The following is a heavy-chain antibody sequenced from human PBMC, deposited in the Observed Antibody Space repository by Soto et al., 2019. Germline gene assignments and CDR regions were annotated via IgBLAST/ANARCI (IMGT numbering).Heavy chain of an antibody. CDR1: GGSISTGGYY. CDR2: IYYSGST. CDR3: ATNGDYYDSSGPKYFPH. J-gene: IGHJ1*01. V-gene: IGHV4-31*03. Sequence: SETLSLTCIVSGGSISTGGYYWSWIRQHPGKGLECIGYIYYSGSTYYNPSLKSRVTISVDTSKNQFSLKLSSVTAADTAVYYCATNGDYYDSSGPKYFPHWGQGTLVTV. D-gene: IGHD3-22*01.